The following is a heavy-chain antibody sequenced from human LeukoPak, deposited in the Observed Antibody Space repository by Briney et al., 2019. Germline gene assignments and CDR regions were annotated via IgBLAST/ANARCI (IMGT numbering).Heavy chain of an antibody. CDR2: ISSSSSYI. Sequence: PGGSLRLSCAASGFTFSSYSMNWVRQAPGKGLEWVSSISSSSSYIYYADSVKGRFTISRDNAKNSLYLQINSLRAEDTAVYYCGKTTTGYSSGQKPAWPVDYWGQGTLVTVSS. D-gene: IGHD6-19*01. J-gene: IGHJ4*02. CDR1: GFTFSSYS. V-gene: IGHV3-21*04. CDR3: GKTTTGYSSGQKPAWPVDY.